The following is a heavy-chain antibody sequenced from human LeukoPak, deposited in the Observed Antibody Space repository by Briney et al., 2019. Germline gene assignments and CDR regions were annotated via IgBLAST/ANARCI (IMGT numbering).Heavy chain of an antibody. CDR3: ARVNSPYYYDSSGYYYLPDY. Sequence: ASVKVSCKASGYTFTSYGISWVRQAPGQGLEWMGWTSAYNGNTNYAQKLQGRVTMTTDTSTSTAYMELRSLRSDDTAVYYCARVNSPYYYDSSGYYYLPDYWGQGTLVTVSS. D-gene: IGHD3-22*01. CDR1: GYTFTSYG. CDR2: TSAYNGNT. J-gene: IGHJ4*02. V-gene: IGHV1-18*01.